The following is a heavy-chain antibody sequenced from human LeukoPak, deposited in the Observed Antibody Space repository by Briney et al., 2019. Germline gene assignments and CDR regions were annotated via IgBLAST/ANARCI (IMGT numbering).Heavy chain of an antibody. V-gene: IGHV1-2*06. Sequence: ASVKVSCKASGYTFTGYYMHWGRHAPGQGLEWMGRINPNNGGTNYTQKFQGRVTMTRDTSISTAYMELSRLRFDDTAVYYCAVVSGNGAYDYWGQGTLVTVSS. D-gene: IGHD4-23*01. CDR3: AVVSGNGAYDY. J-gene: IGHJ4*02. CDR2: INPNNGGT. CDR1: GYTFTGYY.